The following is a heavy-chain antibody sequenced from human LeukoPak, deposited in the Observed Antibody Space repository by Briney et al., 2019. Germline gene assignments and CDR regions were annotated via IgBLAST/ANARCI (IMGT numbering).Heavy chain of an antibody. Sequence: GGSLRLSCAASGFTFSSYGMHWVRQAPGKGLEWVAVIWYDGSNKYYADSVKGRFTISRDNSKNTLFLQMNSLRAEDTAVYYCARGLYDSSGYYYFPHYWGQEPWSPSPQ. CDR1: GFTFSSYG. J-gene: IGHJ4*01. CDR3: ARGLYDSSGYYYFPHY. CDR2: IWYDGSNK. V-gene: IGHV3-33*01. D-gene: IGHD3-22*01.